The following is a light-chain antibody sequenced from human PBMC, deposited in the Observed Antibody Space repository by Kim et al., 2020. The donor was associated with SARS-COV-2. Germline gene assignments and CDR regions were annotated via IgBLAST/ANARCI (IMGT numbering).Light chain of an antibody. CDR1: ENIGTW. J-gene: IGKJ2*01. CDR3: QHYRRFPYT. CDR2: LAS. V-gene: IGKV1-5*03. Sequence: SASVGDRVTITCRASENIGTWLAWYQQKTGRAPSLLIYLASTLESGVPSRFSGTGSGTEFSLSITSPEPDDFATYYCQHYRRFPYTFGQGTKLEI.